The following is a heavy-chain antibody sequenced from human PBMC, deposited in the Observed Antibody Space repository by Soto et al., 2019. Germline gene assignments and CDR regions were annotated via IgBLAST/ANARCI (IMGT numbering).Heavy chain of an antibody. V-gene: IGHV4-59*01. CDR1: GDSISSYY. CDR2: IYYSGRT. CDR3: ARGHLGITTTGTWYDFDY. Sequence: QVQLQESGPRLVKPSETLSLTCTVSGDSISSYYWTWIRQPPGKGLEYIGYIYYSGRTYYNPSLKRRVIISVDTSKNQFSLKLSSVTAADTAVYYCARGHLGITTTGTWYDFDYWGQGTLVTVSS. J-gene: IGHJ4*02. D-gene: IGHD2-15*01.